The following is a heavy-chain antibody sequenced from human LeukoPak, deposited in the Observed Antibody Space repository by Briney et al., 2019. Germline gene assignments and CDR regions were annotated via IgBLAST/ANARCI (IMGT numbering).Heavy chain of an antibody. V-gene: IGHV3-13*01. D-gene: IGHD3-16*01. J-gene: IGHJ4*02. CDR2: IGTVTDT. CDR3: ARGWGGHGRSWGALDF. CDR1: GFNFKNYD. Sequence: LPGGSLRLSCAASGFNFKNYDFHWVRQAAGKRLEWVSGIGTVTDTFYLDSVEGRFTISRENAKNSFYLQMNGLRAGDAAVYYCARGWGGHGRSWGALDFWGQGILVTVSS.